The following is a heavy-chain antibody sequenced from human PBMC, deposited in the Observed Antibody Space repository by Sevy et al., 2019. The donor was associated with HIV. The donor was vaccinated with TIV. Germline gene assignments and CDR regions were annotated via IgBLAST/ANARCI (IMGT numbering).Heavy chain of an antibody. CDR1: GFTFSSYS. CDR2: ISSSSSYI. Sequence: GGSLRLSCAASGFTFSSYSMNWVRQAPGKGLEWVSSISSSSSYIYYADSVKGRFTISRDNAKNSLYLQMNSLRAEDMAVYYCARGAYESGKYCSSTSCGYGMDVWGQGTTVTVSS. CDR3: ARGAYESGKYCSSTSCGYGMDV. J-gene: IGHJ6*02. V-gene: IGHV3-21*01. D-gene: IGHD2-2*01.